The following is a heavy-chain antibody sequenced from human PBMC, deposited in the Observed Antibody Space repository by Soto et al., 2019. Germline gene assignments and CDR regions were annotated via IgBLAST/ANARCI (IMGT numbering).Heavy chain of an antibody. Sequence: EVQLVESGGGLVQPGGSLRLSCAASGVTVSSNYMSWVRQAPGKGLEWVSVIYSGGSTYYADSVKGRFTISRDKSKNTRDLQMNSLRAEDTAVYYCARHGYNYGGGYFDYWGQGTLVTVSS. V-gene: IGHV3-66*04. CDR3: ARHGYNYGGGYFDY. D-gene: IGHD5-18*01. J-gene: IGHJ4*02. CDR2: IYSGGST. CDR1: GVTVSSNY.